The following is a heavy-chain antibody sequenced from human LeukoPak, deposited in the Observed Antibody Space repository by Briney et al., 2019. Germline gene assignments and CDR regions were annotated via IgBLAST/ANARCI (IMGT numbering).Heavy chain of an antibody. V-gene: IGHV3-30*04. D-gene: IGHD3-22*01. CDR2: ISYDGSNK. CDR3: ARVSSGCYQYYFDY. J-gene: IGHJ4*02. CDR1: GFTFSSYA. Sequence: PGGSLRLSCAASGFTFSSYAMHWVRQAPGKGLEWVAVISYDGSNKYYADSVKGRFTISRDNSKNTLYLQMDSLRAEDTAVYYCARVSSGCYQYYFDYWGQGTLVTVSP.